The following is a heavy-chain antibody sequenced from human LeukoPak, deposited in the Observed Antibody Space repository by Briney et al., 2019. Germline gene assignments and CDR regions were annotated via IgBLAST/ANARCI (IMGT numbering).Heavy chain of an antibody. Sequence: SETLSLTCTVSGGSISSGGYYWSWIRQHPGKGLEWIGYIYYSGSTYYNPSLKSRVTISVDTSKNQFSLKLSSVTAADAAVDYGARIFRAPRDYYYYGRAAGGKGPPPTV. CDR3: ARIFRAPRDYYYYGRAA. CDR1: GGSISSGGYY. D-gene: IGHD3-3*01. V-gene: IGHV4-31*03. CDR2: IYYSGST. J-gene: IGHJ6*04.